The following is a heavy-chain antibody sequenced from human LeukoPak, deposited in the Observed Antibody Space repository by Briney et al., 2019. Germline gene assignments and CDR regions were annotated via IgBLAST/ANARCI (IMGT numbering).Heavy chain of an antibody. V-gene: IGHV3-11*01. D-gene: IGHD2/OR15-2a*01. J-gene: IGHJ4*02. CDR1: GVSFDDHF. Sequence: PGGSLRLSCTDSGVSFDDHFMGWLRQAPGTGLEWVSYVCSRGDTIHYSDAVQGRFSISRDNSKRSLYLEMTRLRINDTAVYYCARGCYGWTFKTWGQGTLVSVSS. CDR2: VCSRGDTI. CDR3: ARGCYGWTFKT.